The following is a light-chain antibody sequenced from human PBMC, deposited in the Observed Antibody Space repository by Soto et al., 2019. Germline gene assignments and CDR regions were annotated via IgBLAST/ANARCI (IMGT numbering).Light chain of an antibody. CDR3: QQYYSTPIT. J-gene: IGKJ5*01. V-gene: IGKV4-1*01. CDR1: QSVLYSSNNKNY. Sequence: DLVMTQSPDSLAVSLGERATINCKSSQSVLYSSNNKNYLAWYQQKPGQPPKLLIYWASTRESGVPDRFSGSGSGTDFTLTISSLQAEDVAVYYCQQYYSTPITFGQGTRLEIK. CDR2: WAS.